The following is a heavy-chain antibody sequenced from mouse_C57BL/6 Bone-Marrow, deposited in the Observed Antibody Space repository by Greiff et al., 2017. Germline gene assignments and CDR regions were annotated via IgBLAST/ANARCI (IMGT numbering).Heavy chain of an antibody. CDR1: GYTFTSYW. D-gene: IGHD1-1*02. Sequence: VQLQQPGAELVKPGASVKLSCKASGYTFTSYWMHWVKQRPGRGLEWIGRIEPNSGGTKYNEKFKSKATLTVDKPSSTAYMQLSSPTSEDSAVYYCARSYGRYAMDYWGQGTSVTVSS. V-gene: IGHV1-72*01. CDR2: IEPNSGGT. CDR3: ARSYGRYAMDY. J-gene: IGHJ4*01.